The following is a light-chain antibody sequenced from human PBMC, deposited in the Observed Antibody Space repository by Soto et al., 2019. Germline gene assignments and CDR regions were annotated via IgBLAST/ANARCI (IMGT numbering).Light chain of an antibody. J-gene: IGLJ2*01. CDR2: DVS. V-gene: IGLV2-14*03. CDR1: SSDVGGYNY. CDR3: SSYRSSSSPYVV. Sequence: QSALTQPASVSGSPGQSITISCTGTSSDVGGYNYVSWYQHHPGRAPELMIYDVSNRPSGVSSRFSGSKSGNKASLTKSGLQAEDEADYYCSSYRSSSSPYVVFGGGTKVTVL.